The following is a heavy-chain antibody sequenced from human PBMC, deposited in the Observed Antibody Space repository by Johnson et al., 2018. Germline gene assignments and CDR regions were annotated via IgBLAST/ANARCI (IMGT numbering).Heavy chain of an antibody. Sequence: QVQLVQSGGGVVQPGRSLRLSCAASGFTFSSYAMHWVRQAPGKGLEWVAVISYDGSNHYYADSVKGRFTISRDNSKNTLYLQMKSLRAEDTAVYYCARAQGRAGTTPPYYYYMDVWGKGTTVTVSS. CDR1: GFTFSSYA. J-gene: IGHJ6*03. D-gene: IGHD1-7*01. V-gene: IGHV3-30-3*01. CDR3: ARAQGRAGTTPPYYYYMDV. CDR2: ISYDGSNH.